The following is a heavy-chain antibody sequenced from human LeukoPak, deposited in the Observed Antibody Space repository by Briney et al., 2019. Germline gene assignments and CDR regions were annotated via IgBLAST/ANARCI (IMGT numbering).Heavy chain of an antibody. CDR1: GFTFSSYS. D-gene: IGHD1-26*01. V-gene: IGHV3-21*01. CDR3: ARESGSYYLSLDY. CDR2: ISSSSSYI. Sequence: GGSLRLSCAASGFTFSSYSMNWVRQAPGKGLEWVSSISSSSSYIYYADSVKGQFTISRDNAKNSLYLQMNSLRAEDTAVYYCARESGSYYLSLDYWGQGTLVTVSS. J-gene: IGHJ4*02.